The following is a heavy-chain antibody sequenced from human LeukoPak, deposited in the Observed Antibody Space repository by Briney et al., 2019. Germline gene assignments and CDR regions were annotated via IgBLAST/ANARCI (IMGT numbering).Heavy chain of an antibody. J-gene: IGHJ4*02. D-gene: IGHD6-19*01. CDR3: ARVRQWLERDY. V-gene: IGHV4-59*01. Sequence: PSETLSLTCTVSGGSISSYYWSWVRQPPGKGLEWIGYIYYSGSTNYNPSLMSRVTILVDTSKNQFSLKLSSVTAADTVVYYWARVRQWLERDYGGQGTLVSVS. CDR2: IYYSGST. CDR1: GGSISSYY.